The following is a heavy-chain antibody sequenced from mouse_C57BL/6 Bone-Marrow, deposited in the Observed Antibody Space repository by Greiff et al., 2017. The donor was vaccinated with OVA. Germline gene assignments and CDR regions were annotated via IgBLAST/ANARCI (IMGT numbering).Heavy chain of an antibody. CDR1: GYTFTSYW. CDR2: IDPSDSET. V-gene: IGHV1-52*01. D-gene: IGHD1-1*01. J-gene: IGHJ4*01. Sequence: QVQLQQPGAELVRPGSSVKLSCKASGYTFTSYWMHWVKQRPIQGLEWIGNIDPSDSETHYNQKFKDKATLTVDKSSSTAYMQLSSLTSEDSAVYYCAKGYYYGSSYPYYAMDYWGQGTSVTVSS. CDR3: AKGYYYGSSYPYYAMDY.